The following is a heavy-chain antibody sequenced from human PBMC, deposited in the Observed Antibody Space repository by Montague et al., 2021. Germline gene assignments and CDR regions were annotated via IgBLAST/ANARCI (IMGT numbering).Heavy chain of an antibody. CDR3: ARRLGIRAPFDY. D-gene: IGHD7-27*01. V-gene: IGHV4-59*08. CDR2: IYDSGTT. Sequence: SETLSLTCTVPGGSISEFYWSWIRQSPAKGLERIGYIYDSGTTNYNPSLKSRVTISADTSMNQFSLNLRSVTAADTAVYFCARRLGIRAPFDYWGQGTLVTVSS. J-gene: IGHJ4*02. CDR1: GGSISEFY.